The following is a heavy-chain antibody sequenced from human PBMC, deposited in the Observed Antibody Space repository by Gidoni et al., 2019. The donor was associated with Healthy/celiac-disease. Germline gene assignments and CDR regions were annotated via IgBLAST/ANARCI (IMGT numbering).Heavy chain of an antibody. CDR2: IKSKTDGGTT. J-gene: IGHJ6*02. CDR1: GFTFSNAW. V-gene: IGHV3-15*01. Sequence: EVQLVESGGGLVKPGGSLRLSCAASGFTFSNAWMSWVRQAPGKGLEWVGRIKSKTDGGTTDYAAPVKGRFTISRDDSKNTLYLQMNSLKTEDTAVYYCTTDWKVGARPHYYYYGMDVWGQGTTVTVSS. CDR3: TTDWKVGARPHYYYYGMDV. D-gene: IGHD1-26*01.